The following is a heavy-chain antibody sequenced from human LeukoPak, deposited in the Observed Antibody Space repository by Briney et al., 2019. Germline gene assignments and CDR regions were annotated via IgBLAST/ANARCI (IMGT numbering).Heavy chain of an antibody. V-gene: IGHV3-66*01. CDR2: IYSGGST. D-gene: IGHD3-22*01. CDR1: EFTVSNNY. CDR3: AREDSSGYYYYYGMDV. J-gene: IGHJ6*02. Sequence: PGGSLRLSCAASEFTVSNNYMTWVRQAPGKGLEWVSVIYSGGSTYYADSVKGRFTISRDNSKNTLYLQMNSLRAEDTAVYYCAREDSSGYYYYYGMDVWGQGTTVTVSS.